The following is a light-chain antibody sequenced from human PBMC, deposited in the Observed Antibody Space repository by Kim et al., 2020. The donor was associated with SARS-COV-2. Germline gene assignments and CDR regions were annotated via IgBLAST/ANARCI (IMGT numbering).Light chain of an antibody. CDR3: QQYNNWPYT. Sequence: SASPGEGATLSCGARPSISSNLVWYQQKPGQAPRLLIYGASFRATGIPARFSGSGSGTEFTLTISSLQSEDFAVYYCQQYNNWPYTFGQGTKLEI. V-gene: IGKV3-15*01. CDR1: PSISSN. J-gene: IGKJ2*01. CDR2: GAS.